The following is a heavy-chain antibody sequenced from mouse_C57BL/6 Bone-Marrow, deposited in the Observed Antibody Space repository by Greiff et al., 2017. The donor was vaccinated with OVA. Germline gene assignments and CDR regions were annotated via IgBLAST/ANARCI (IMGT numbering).Heavy chain of an antibody. Sequence: ESGPGLVKPSQSLSLTCSVTGYSITSGYYWNWIRQFPGNKLEWMGYISYDGSNNYNPSLKNRISITRDTSKNQFFLKLNSVTTEDTATYYCAREDYGSYWYFDVWGTGTTVTVSS. J-gene: IGHJ1*03. CDR3: AREDYGSYWYFDV. V-gene: IGHV3-6*01. D-gene: IGHD1-1*01. CDR1: GYSITSGYY. CDR2: ISYDGSN.